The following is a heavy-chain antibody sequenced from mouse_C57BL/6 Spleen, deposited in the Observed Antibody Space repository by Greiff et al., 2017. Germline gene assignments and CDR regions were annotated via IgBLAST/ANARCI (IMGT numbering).Heavy chain of an antibody. J-gene: IGHJ1*03. CDR3: SKGNISGYFDV. D-gene: IGHD1-3*01. CDR2: IDPSDSYT. CDR1: GYTFTSYW. Sequence: QVQLKQSGAELVMPGASVKLSCKASGYTFTSYWMHWVKQRPGQGLEWIGEIDPSDSYTNYNQKFKGKSTLTVDKSSSTAYMQLSSLTSEDSAVYYCSKGNISGYFDVWGTGTTVTVSS. V-gene: IGHV1-69*01.